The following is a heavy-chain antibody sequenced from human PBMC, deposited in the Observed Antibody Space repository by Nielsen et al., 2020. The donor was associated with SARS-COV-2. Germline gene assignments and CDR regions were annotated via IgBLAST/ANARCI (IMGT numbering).Heavy chain of an antibody. CDR1: GFTFGDYA. D-gene: IGHD2-15*01. Sequence: GGSLRLSCTASGFTFGDYAMSWVRQAPGKGLEWVGFIRSKAYGGTTEYAASVKGRFTISRDDSKSIAYLQMNSLKTEDTAVYYCARAGIVVVVAYYGMDVWGQGTTVTVSS. V-gene: IGHV3-49*04. J-gene: IGHJ6*02. CDR3: ARAGIVVVVAYYGMDV. CDR2: IRSKAYGGTT.